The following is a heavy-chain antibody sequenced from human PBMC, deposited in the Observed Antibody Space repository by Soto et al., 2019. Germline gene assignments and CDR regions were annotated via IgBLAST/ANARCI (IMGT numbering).Heavy chain of an antibody. CDR1: GFTFSSYG. CDR3: ARDGRLVVVAATPGENYYYYMDV. D-gene: IGHD2-15*01. V-gene: IGHV3-33*01. CDR2: IWYDGSNK. Sequence: QVQLVESGGGVVQPGRSLRLSCAASGFTFSSYGMHWVRQAPGKGLEWVAVIWYDGSNKYYADSVKGRFTISRDNSKNTLYLQMNSLRAEDTAVYCCARDGRLVVVAATPGENYYYYMDVWGKGTTVTVSS. J-gene: IGHJ6*03.